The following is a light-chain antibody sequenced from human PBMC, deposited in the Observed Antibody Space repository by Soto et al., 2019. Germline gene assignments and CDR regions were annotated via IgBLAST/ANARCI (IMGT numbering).Light chain of an antibody. CDR2: DVT. J-gene: IGLJ1*01. CDR3: SSYTGSNTLEV. V-gene: IGLV2-14*03. CDR1: SSDVGGYNY. Sequence: QSVLTQPASVSGSPGQSITISCTGTSSDVGGYNYVSWCQQHPGKAPKLMIYDVTNRPSGVSNRFSGSKSGNTASLTISGLQAEDDADYYCSSYTGSNTLEVFGTGTKVTVL.